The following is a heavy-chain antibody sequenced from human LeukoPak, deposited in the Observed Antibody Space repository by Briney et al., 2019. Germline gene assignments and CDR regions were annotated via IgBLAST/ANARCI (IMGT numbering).Heavy chain of an antibody. CDR1: GGSFSGYY. V-gene: IGHV4-59*08. Sequence: SETLSLTCAFYGGSFSGYYWSWIRQPPGKGLECIGYIYYSGSTNYNPSLKSRVTISVDTSKNQFSLKLSSVTATDTAVYYCARHGGYSSPYLHWGQGTLVTVSS. D-gene: IGHD6-13*01. J-gene: IGHJ1*01. CDR3: ARHGGYSSPYLH. CDR2: IYYSGST.